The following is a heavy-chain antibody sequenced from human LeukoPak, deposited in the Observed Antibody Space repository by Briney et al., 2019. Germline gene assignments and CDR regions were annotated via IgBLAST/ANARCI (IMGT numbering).Heavy chain of an antibody. Sequence: SETLSLTCTVSGGSISSGGYYWSWLRQHPGKGLEWIGYIYYSGSTYYNPSLKSRVTISVDTSKNQFSLKLSSVTAADTAVYYCARGSRHYYDSSGWNDVFDIWGQGTMVTVSS. J-gene: IGHJ3*02. D-gene: IGHD3-22*01. CDR2: IYYSGST. CDR3: ARGSRHYYDSSGWNDVFDI. V-gene: IGHV4-31*03. CDR1: GGSISSGGYY.